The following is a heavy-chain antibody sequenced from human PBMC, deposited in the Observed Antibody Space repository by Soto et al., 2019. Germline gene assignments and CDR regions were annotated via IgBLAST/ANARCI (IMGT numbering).Heavy chain of an antibody. V-gene: IGHV1-46*01. CDR2: VNPSSGST. Sequence: ASVKVSCKASGYSFTTYNIHWVRQAPGPGLEWMGVVNPSSGSTSYAQKFQGRVTLTRDTSTSTVYMELSSLRSEDAAVYYCARWAPDAFHVWGQGTLVTVS. J-gene: IGHJ3*01. CDR3: ARWAPDAFHV. CDR1: GYSFTTYN.